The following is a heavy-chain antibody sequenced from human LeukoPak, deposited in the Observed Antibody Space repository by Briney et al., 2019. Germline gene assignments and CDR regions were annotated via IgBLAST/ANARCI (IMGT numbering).Heavy chain of an antibody. V-gene: IGHV4-31*03. CDR2: IYYSGST. CDR1: GDSIKSYY. J-gene: IGHJ3*02. D-gene: IGHD3-22*01. CDR3: ARDAYYYDSSGYLIDAFDI. Sequence: SEALSLTCTVSGDSIKSYYWSWIRQHPGKGLEWIGYIYYSGSTYYNPSLKSRVTISVDTSKNQFSLKLSSVTAADTAVYYCARDAYYYDSSGYLIDAFDIWGQGTMVTAPS.